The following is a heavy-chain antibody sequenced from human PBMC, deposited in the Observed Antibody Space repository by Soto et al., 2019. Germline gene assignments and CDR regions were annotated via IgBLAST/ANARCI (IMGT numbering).Heavy chain of an antibody. CDR3: ARGEREDILVVVGARPGEYGTDI. V-gene: IGHV3-30-3*01. J-gene: IGHJ6*02. Sequence: QVQLVESGGGVVQPGGSLRLSCAASGFTFRNHAMHWVRQAPGKGLECLAVIAHDGSNAFYRDSVKGGFTVSRDNSKNTLYLYMNSLRSEDTGVYYCARGEREDILVVVGARPGEYGTDIWGQGTTVIVSS. CDR1: GFTFRNHA. D-gene: IGHD2-15*01. CDR2: IAHDGSNA.